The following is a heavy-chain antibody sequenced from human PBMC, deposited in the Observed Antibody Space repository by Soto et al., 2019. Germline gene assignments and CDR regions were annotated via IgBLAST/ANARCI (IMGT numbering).Heavy chain of an antibody. J-gene: IGHJ5*02. CDR3: ARVNFYYDILTGYLNWFDP. CDR2: IYYSGST. CDR1: GGSISSGGYS. D-gene: IGHD3-9*01. Sequence: SETLSLTCAVSGGSISSGGYSWSWIRQPPGKGLEWIGYIYYSGSTYYNPSLKSRVTISVDTSKNQFSLKLSSVTAADTAVYYCARVNFYYDILTGYLNWFDPWGQGTLVTVSS. V-gene: IGHV4-31*11.